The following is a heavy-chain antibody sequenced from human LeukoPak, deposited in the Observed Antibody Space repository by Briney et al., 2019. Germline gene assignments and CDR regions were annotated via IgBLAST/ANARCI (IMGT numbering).Heavy chain of an antibody. Sequence: GGSLRLSCAASGFTFSDYGMHWVRQAPGKGLEWVTVIWSDGSNKYYADSVKGRFTISRDNSKNTLYLQMNSLRAEDTAVYYCARGLWFGESYNWFDPWGQGTLVTVSS. D-gene: IGHD3-10*01. CDR2: IWSDGSNK. CDR1: GFTFSDYG. CDR3: ARGLWFGESYNWFDP. V-gene: IGHV3-30*19. J-gene: IGHJ5*02.